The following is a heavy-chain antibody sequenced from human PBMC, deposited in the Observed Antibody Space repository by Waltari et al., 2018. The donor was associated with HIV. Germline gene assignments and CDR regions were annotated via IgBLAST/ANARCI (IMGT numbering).Heavy chain of an antibody. CDR3: VRDRLYSSGWPNDQYFYYGMDV. V-gene: IGHV6-1*01. CDR2: TYYRSKWYN. D-gene: IGHD6-19*01. CDR1: GDSVSSNSAA. Sequence: QVQLQQSGPGLVKPSQTLSLTCVIPGDSVSSNSAAWNWIRQSPSRGLEWLGRTYYRSKWYNDYAISVKSRISINPDTSNNQFSLQLNSVTPEDTAVYYCVRDRLYSSGWPNDQYFYYGMDVWGQGTTVTVSS. J-gene: IGHJ6*02.